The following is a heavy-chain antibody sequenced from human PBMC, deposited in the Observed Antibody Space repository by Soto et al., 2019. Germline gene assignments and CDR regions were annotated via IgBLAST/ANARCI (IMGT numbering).Heavy chain of an antibody. CDR3: AHSMRPRIFSV. J-gene: IGHJ6*02. V-gene: IGHV2-5*02. D-gene: IGHD3-3*01. CDR1: GFSLSTSEVG. Sequence: HITLKESGPTLVKPTQTLTLTCTFSGFSLSTSEVGVGWVRQPPGKALEWVALIYWDDDKRYSPSLKSRLTIPKDTSKNQVVLTMTNLDPVDTATYYCAHSMRPRIFSVWGQGTTVTVSS. CDR2: IYWDDDK.